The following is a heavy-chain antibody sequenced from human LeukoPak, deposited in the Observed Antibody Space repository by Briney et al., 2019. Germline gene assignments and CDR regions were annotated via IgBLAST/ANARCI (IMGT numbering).Heavy chain of an antibody. V-gene: IGHV1-69*13. D-gene: IGHD3-3*01. CDR1: GGTFSSYA. CDR2: IIPIFGTA. CDR3: ARDLGTAHPPYYDFWSGYQTYYYYGMNV. Sequence: SVKVSCTASGGTFSSYAISWVRQAPGQGLEWMGGIIPIFGTANYAQKFQGRVTITADESTSTAYMELSSLRSEDTAVYYCARDLGTAHPPYYDFWSGYQTYYYYGMNVWGQGTTVTVSS. J-gene: IGHJ6*02.